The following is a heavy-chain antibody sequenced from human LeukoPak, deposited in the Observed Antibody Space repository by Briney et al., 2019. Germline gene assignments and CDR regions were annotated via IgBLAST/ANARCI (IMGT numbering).Heavy chain of an antibody. D-gene: IGHD6-19*01. CDR2: IYYSGST. V-gene: IGHV4-59*08. J-gene: IGHJ3*02. CDR1: GGSTSSYY. CDR3: ARHAVAATGDAFDI. Sequence: PSETLSLTCTVSGGSTSSYYWSWIRQPPGKGLEWIGYIYYSGSTNYNPSLKSRVTISVDMSKNQFSLKLSSVTAADTAVYYCARHAVAATGDAFDIWGQGTMVTVSS.